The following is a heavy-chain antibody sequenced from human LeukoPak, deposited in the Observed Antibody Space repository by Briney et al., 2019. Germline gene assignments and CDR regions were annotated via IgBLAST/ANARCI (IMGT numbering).Heavy chain of an antibody. Sequence: GGSLRLSCAASGFTFSSYSMNWVRQAPGKGLEWVSAISGSGGNTYYADSVKGRFTISRDNSKNTLYLQMNSLRAEDTAVYYCAKGVRGYYDSSGYYFSYWGQGTLVTVSS. V-gene: IGHV3-23*01. CDR2: ISGSGGNT. J-gene: IGHJ4*02. CDR3: AKGVRGYYDSSGYYFSY. CDR1: GFTFSSYS. D-gene: IGHD3-22*01.